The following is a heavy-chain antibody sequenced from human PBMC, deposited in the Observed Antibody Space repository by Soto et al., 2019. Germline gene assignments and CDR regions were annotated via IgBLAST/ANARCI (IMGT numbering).Heavy chain of an antibody. Sequence: GGSLRLSCAASGFTFSSYAMSWVRQAPGKGLEWVSAISGSGGSTYYADSAKGRFTISRDNSKNTLYLQMNSLRAEDTAVYYCAKDLKEAGAHHYWGQGTLVTVSS. V-gene: IGHV3-23*01. CDR3: AKDLKEAGAHHY. CDR1: GFTFSSYA. D-gene: IGHD1-26*01. CDR2: ISGSGGST. J-gene: IGHJ4*02.